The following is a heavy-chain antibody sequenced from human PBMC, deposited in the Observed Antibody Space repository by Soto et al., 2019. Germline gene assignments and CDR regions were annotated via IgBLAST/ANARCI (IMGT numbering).Heavy chain of an antibody. CDR1: GYTFTGYY. CDR2: INPNNGGT. CDR3: ARGPYYDFWSGYSGPDF. D-gene: IGHD3-3*01. Sequence: ASVKVSCKASGYTFTGYYIHWVRQAPGQGLEWMGWINPNNGGTNYAQKFQGRVTMTRDTSITSAYMELSRLTSDDTAMYYCARGPYYDFWSGYSGPDFWGQGTLVTVSS. J-gene: IGHJ4*02. V-gene: IGHV1-2*02.